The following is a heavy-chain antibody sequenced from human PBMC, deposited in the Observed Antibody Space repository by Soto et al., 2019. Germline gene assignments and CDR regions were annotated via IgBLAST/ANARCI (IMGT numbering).Heavy chain of an antibody. CDR3: ARAQNYDIGSYGMDV. Sequence: SVKVSCKPSGYTFSSYAISWVRQAPGQGLEWMGRIIPILGIANYAQKFQGRVTITADKSTSTAYMELSSLRSEDTAVYYCARAQNYDIGSYGMDVWGQGTTVTVSS. CDR1: GYTFSSYA. V-gene: IGHV1-69*04. D-gene: IGHD3-9*01. J-gene: IGHJ6*02. CDR2: IIPILGIA.